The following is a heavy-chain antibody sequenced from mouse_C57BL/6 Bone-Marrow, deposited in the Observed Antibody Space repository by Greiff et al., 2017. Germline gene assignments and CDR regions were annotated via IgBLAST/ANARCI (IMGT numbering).Heavy chain of an antibody. CDR1: GFTFSSYG. J-gene: IGHJ3*01. CDR2: ISSGGSYT. CDR3: ARRAYYSNCWFAY. V-gene: IGHV5-6*02. Sequence: EVKVVESGGDLVKPGGSLKLSCAASGFTFSSYGMSWVRQTPDKRLEWVATISSGGSYTYYPDRVKGRLTISRDNAKNTLYLQMSSLKSEDTAMYYCARRAYYSNCWFAYWGQGTLVTVSA. D-gene: IGHD2-5*01.